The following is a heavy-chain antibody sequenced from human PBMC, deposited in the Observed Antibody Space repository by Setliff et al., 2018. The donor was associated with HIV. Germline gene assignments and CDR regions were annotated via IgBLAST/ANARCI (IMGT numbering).Heavy chain of an antibody. CDR3: ARGGYSYGCGRHRAYFQY. J-gene: IGHJ1*01. D-gene: IGHD5-18*01. CDR1: GFPISSRYY. Sequence: PSETLSPTCDVSGFPISSRYYWSWIRQPPGKGLEWIGNIYYSGSTYHNPSIKSQVTISVDTSKNQFSLKLSSVPAAGTAVFYCARGGYSYGCGRHRAYFQYWGQGTRVTVSS. V-gene: IGHV4-38-2*01. CDR2: IYYSGST.